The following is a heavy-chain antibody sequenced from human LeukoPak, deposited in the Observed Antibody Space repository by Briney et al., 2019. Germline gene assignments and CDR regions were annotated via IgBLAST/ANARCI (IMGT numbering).Heavy chain of an antibody. V-gene: IGHV4-4*07. D-gene: IGHD6-6*01. CDR1: SGSISTYY. J-gene: IGHJ6*03. CDR2: IDMSRST. Sequence: SETLSLTCSVSSGSISTYYWSWIRRPAGKGLEWIGHIDMSRSTNYNPSLKSRVTMSVDTSKNQFSLNLSSVTAADTAIYYCARQLMARVSSSPLRRRSYSYMDVWGKGTTVTVSS. CDR3: ARQLMARVSSSPLRRRSYSYMDV.